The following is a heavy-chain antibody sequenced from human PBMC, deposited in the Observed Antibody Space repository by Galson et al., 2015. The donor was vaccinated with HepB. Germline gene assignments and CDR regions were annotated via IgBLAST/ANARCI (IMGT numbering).Heavy chain of an antibody. V-gene: IGHV1-8*01. CDR3: ARGYQLLPRLYYYYYMDV. J-gene: IGHJ6*03. D-gene: IGHD2-2*01. Sequence: SVKVSCKASGYTFTSYDINWVRQATGQGLEWMGWMNPNSGNTGYAQKFQGRVTMTRNTSISTAYMELSSLRSEDTAVYYCARGYQLLPRLYYYYYMDVWGKGTTVTVSS. CDR2: MNPNSGNT. CDR1: GYTFTSYD.